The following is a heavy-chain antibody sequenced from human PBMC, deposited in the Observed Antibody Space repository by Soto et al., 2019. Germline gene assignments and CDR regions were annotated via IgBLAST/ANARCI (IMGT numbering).Heavy chain of an antibody. CDR1: GGSISGYY. CDR2: IYYSGST. V-gene: IGHV4-59*01. CDR3: ARDLRGPAPVRDYYYYGMDV. J-gene: IGHJ6*02. Sequence: SETLSLTCTVSGGSISGYYWSWIRQPPGKGLEWIGYIYYSGSTNYNPSLKSRVTISVDTSKNQFSLKLSSVTAADTAVYYCARDLRGPAPVRDYYYYGMDVWGQGTTVTVS. D-gene: IGHD4-17*01.